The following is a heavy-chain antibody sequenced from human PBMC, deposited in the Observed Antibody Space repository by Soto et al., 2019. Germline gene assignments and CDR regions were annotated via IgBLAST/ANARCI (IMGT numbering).Heavy chain of an antibody. CDR2: IYFTGNT. CDR1: GGSITSSSHF. CDR3: AGQTFTIAAASYGRSNWFDP. V-gene: IGHV4-39*01. D-gene: IGHD6-25*01. Sequence: SETLSLTCTASGGSITSSSHFRGWVRQPPGKGLEWIGTIYFTGNTYYTPSLKSRLTMSIDTSKNEFSLRLNSVTAADTAVYYCAGQTFTIAAASYGRSNWFDPWGPGTLVTVSS. J-gene: IGHJ5*02.